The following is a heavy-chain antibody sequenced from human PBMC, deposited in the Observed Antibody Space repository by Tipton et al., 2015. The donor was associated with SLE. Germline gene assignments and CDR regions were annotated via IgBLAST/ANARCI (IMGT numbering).Heavy chain of an antibody. V-gene: IGHV4-34*01. CDR1: GGSFSGYY. CDR2: INHSGST. D-gene: IGHD3/OR15-3a*01. J-gene: IGHJ3*02. CDR3: ARAQRGPIRAFDI. Sequence: TLSLTCAVHGGSFSGYYWSWIRQPPGKGLEWIGEINHSGSTNYNPSLKSRVTISVDTSKNQFSLKLSSVTAAYTAVYYCARAQRGPIRAFDIWGQGTMVTVSS.